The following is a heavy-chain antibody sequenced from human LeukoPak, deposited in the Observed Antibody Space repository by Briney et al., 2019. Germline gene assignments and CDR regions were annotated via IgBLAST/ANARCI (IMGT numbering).Heavy chain of an antibody. D-gene: IGHD4-17*01. CDR2: ISYDGSNK. J-gene: IGHJ4*02. Sequence: PGGSLRLSCAASGFTFSSHAMHWVRQAPGKGLEWVAVISYDGSNKYYADSVKGRFTISRDNSKNTLYLQMNSLRAEDTAVYYCARVYGDYEYYFDYWGQGTLVTVSS. CDR1: GFTFSSHA. CDR3: ARVYGDYEYYFDY. V-gene: IGHV3-30*04.